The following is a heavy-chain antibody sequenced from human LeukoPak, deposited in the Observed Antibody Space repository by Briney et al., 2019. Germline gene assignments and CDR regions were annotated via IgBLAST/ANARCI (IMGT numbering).Heavy chain of an antibody. CDR3: ATGGFGELLSWFDP. J-gene: IGHJ5*02. V-gene: IGHV1-69*13. CDR2: IIPIFGTA. Sequence: SVKVSCKASGGTFSSYAISWVRQAPGQGLEWMGGIIPIFGTANYAQKFQGRVTITADESTSTAYMELSSLRSEDTAVYYCATGGFGELLSWFDPWGQGTLVTVSS. CDR1: GGTFSSYA. D-gene: IGHD3-10*01.